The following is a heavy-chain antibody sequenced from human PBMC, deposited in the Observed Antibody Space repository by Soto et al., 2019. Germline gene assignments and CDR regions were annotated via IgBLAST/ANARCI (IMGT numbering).Heavy chain of an antibody. CDR1: GGSISSGGYY. CDR3: ARDSPITMIGPVQNWFDP. D-gene: IGHD3-22*01. J-gene: IGHJ5*02. Sequence: SETLSLTCTVSGGSISSGGYYWSWIRQHPGKGLEWIGYIYYSGSTYYNPSLKSRVTISVDTSKNQFSLKLSSVTAADTAIYYCARDSPITMIGPVQNWFDPWGQGTLVTVSS. CDR2: IYYSGST. V-gene: IGHV4-31*03.